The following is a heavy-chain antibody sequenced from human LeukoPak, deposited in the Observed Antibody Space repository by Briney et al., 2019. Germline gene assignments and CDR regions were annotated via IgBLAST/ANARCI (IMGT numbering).Heavy chain of an antibody. D-gene: IGHD2-2*01. CDR2: ISSSSSYI. V-gene: IGHV3-21*01. CDR3: ARVIPDVVVPAAFNYYYYMDV. CDR1: GFTFSSYS. Sequence: PGGSLRLSCAASGFTFSSYSMIWVRQAPGKGLEWVSSISSSSSYIYYADSVKGRFTISRDNAKNSLYLQMNSLRAEDTAVYYCARVIPDVVVPAAFNYYYYMDVWGKGTTVTISS. J-gene: IGHJ6*03.